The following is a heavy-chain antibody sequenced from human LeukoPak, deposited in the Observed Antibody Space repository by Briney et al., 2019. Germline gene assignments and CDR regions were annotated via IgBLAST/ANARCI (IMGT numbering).Heavy chain of an antibody. CDR3: AKELHGSGNYAFDY. J-gene: IGHJ4*02. CDR2: VSVNGGTT. D-gene: IGHD3-10*01. V-gene: IGHV3-23*01. Sequence: GRSLRLSCVVSGFRFDDYGMHWVRQAPGKGLEWVSTVSVNGGTTYYADSVKGRFTISRDNSKNTLYLQMNSLRAEDTAVYFCAKELHGSGNYAFDYWGQGTLVTVSS. CDR1: GFRFDDYG.